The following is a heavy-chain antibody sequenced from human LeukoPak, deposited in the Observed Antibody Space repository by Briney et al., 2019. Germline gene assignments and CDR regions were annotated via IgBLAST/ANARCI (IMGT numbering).Heavy chain of an antibody. Sequence: GGSLRLSCADSGFTLTSYGMHWVRQAPGKGLEWVAVISYDGSNKYYVDSVKGRFAISRDNSKNTLYLQMNSLRAEDTAVYYCAKSGGGSSGWYSSYWGQGTLVTVSS. CDR2: ISYDGSNK. V-gene: IGHV3-30*18. CDR1: GFTLTSYG. D-gene: IGHD6-19*01. J-gene: IGHJ4*02. CDR3: AKSGGGSSGWYSSY.